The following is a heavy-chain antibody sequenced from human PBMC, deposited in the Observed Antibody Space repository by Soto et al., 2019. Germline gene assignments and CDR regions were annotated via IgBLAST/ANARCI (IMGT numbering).Heavy chain of an antibody. D-gene: IGHD3-9*01. J-gene: IGHJ4*02. CDR3: AKGRYFDVSGGCANF. CDR1: GFTFNSYV. CDR2: ISGSGWQT. V-gene: IGHV3-23*01. Sequence: GGSLRLSCLASGFTFNSYVMSWVRQPPEKGLEWVSAISGSGWQTYYAQSVQGRFTISRDNSKSTVYLHMNSLRAEDSGIYYCAKGRYFDVSGGCANFWGRGTLVTVSS.